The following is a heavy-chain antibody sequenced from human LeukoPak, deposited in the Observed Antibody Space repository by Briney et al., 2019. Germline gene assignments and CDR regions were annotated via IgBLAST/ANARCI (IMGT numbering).Heavy chain of an antibody. V-gene: IGHV4-34*01. D-gene: IGHD5-18*01. CDR1: GGSLSDYS. Sequence: SETLSLTCAVYGGSLSDYSWSWIRQPPGKGLEWIGEINHSGGTNNNPSLMSRVIMSVDTSKNQFSLKVSSVTAADTAVYYCARFGYSYSKTDWPRTALGAYPTKYHYYMDVGGKGTKVTVSS. CDR2: INHSGGT. J-gene: IGHJ6*03. CDR3: ARFGYSYSKTDWPRTALGAYPTKYHYYMDV.